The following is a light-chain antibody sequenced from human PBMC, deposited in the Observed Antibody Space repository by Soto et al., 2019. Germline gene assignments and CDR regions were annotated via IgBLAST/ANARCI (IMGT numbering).Light chain of an antibody. V-gene: IGKV3-20*01. CDR1: QSISRSY. CDR2: GAS. J-gene: IGKJ4*01. Sequence: EIVLTQSPGTLSLSPGERATLYCRASQSISRSYLAWYQQKPGQGPRLLIYGASSRATGIPDRFSGSESGTDFTLTISRLEPEDFAVYYCQQYDTSPLTFGGGTKVEIK. CDR3: QQYDTSPLT.